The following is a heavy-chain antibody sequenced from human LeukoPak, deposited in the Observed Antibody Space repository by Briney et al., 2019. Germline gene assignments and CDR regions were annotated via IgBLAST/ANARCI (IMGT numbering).Heavy chain of an antibody. V-gene: IGHV3-30*04. J-gene: IGHJ2*01. Sequence: GGSLRLSCAASGFTFSSYAMHWVRQAPGKGLEWVAVISYDGSNKYYADSVKGRFTISRDNSKNTLYLQMNSLRAEDTAVYYCARDTRQWPVFWYFDLWGRGTLVTVSS. CDR2: ISYDGSNK. D-gene: IGHD6-19*01. CDR1: GFTFSSYA. CDR3: ARDTRQWPVFWYFDL.